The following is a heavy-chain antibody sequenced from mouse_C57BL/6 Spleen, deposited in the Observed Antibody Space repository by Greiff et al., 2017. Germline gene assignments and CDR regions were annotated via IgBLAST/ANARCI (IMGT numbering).Heavy chain of an antibody. J-gene: IGHJ4*01. CDR2: IYPGDGDT. V-gene: IGHV1-80*01. CDR3: SSITTVVAPYAMDY. Sequence: VQLQQSGAELVKPGASVKISCKASGYAFSSYWMNWVKQRPGKGLEWIGQIYPGDGDTNYNGKFKGKATLTADKSSSTAYIQLSSLTSEDSAVYFCSSITTVVAPYAMDYWGQGTSVTVSS. D-gene: IGHD1-1*01. CDR1: GYAFSSYW.